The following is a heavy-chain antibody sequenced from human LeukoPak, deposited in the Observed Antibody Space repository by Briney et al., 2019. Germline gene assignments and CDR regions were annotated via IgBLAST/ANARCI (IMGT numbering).Heavy chain of an antibody. V-gene: IGHV4-39*01. J-gene: IGHJ5*02. CDR3: ARHGYSSAFDP. D-gene: IGHD6-19*01. CDR1: GGSISSGSYY. CDR2: IYHSGST. Sequence: SQTLSLTCTVSGGSISSGSYYWGWIRQPPGKGLEWIGSIYHSGSTYYNPSLKSRVTISVDTSKNQFSLKLSSVIAADTAVYYCARHGYSSAFDPWGQGTLVTVSS.